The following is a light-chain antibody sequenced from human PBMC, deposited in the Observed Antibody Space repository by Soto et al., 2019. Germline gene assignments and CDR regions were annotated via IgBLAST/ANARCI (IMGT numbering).Light chain of an antibody. J-gene: IGKJ5*01. Sequence: EIVMTQSPATLSVSPGERATLSCRASQSVSSNLAWYQQKPGQAPRLLIYGASSRATGIPDRFSGGGSGTDFSLTISRLDPEDFAVYYCQQYRSSPITFGQGTRLEIK. CDR2: GAS. CDR3: QQYRSSPIT. V-gene: IGKV3-20*01. CDR1: QSVSSN.